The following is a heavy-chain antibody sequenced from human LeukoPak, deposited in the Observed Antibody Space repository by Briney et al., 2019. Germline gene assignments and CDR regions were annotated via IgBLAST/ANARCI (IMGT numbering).Heavy chain of an antibody. Sequence: SGPSLVNPTQTLTLNCTFAGFSLSTSGVGVGWIRQPPGKALEWLALIYWDDDKRYSPSLKSRLTITKDTSKNQVVLTMTNVDPVDTATYYCSHSRYCSGGRCSGNFDFWGQGTLVTVSS. CDR1: GFSLSTSGVG. D-gene: IGHD2-15*01. CDR2: IYWDDDK. J-gene: IGHJ4*02. V-gene: IGHV2-5*02. CDR3: SHSRYCSGGRCSGNFDF.